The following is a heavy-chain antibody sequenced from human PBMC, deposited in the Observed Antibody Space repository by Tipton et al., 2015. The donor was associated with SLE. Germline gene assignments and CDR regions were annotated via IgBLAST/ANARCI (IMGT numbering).Heavy chain of an antibody. J-gene: IGHJ6*03. CDR3: ARAGVLPYYYYYMDV. CDR2: IYYSGTSGTT. CDR1: GGSISAYY. Sequence: TLSLTCTVSGGSISAYYWSWIRQPPGKGLEWIGYIYYSGTSGTTNYNPSLKSRVTISVDTSKNQFSLKLSSVTAADTAVYYCARAGVLPYYYYYMDVWGKGTTVTVSS. D-gene: IGHD4/OR15-4a*01. V-gene: IGHV4-59*01.